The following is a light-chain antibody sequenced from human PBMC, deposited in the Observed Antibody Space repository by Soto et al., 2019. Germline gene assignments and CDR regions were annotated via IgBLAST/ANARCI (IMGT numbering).Light chain of an antibody. CDR1: QSVSSS. CDR3: HQYYTTPQT. J-gene: IGKJ2*01. V-gene: IGKV3-20*01. CDR2: GVS. Sequence: EIVLTQSPGTLSLSPGERATLSCRASQSVSSSLAWYQQKGGQAPRLLIHGVSSRATGIPDRFSGSGSGTDFTLTISRLEPEDFAVYYCHQYYTTPQTFGQGTQLEIK.